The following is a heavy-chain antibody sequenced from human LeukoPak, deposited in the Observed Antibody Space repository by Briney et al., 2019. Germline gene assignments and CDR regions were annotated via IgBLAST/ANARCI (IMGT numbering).Heavy chain of an antibody. Sequence: GGSLRLSCAASGLIFSNYAMTSVRRAPWEWLEWVSAISGSGGSTYYANSVKGRFTISRDNSKSTLYLQMTTLRAEDTAVYYCAKDQGGLITARRPADYWGQGTLVTVSS. CDR3: AKDQGGLITARRPADY. D-gene: IGHD6-6*01. CDR1: GLIFSNYA. V-gene: IGHV3-23*01. CDR2: ISGSGGST. J-gene: IGHJ4*02.